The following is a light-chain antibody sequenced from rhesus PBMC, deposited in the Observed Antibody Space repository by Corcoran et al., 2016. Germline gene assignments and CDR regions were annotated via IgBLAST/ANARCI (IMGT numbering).Light chain of an antibody. V-gene: IGKV1-33*02. CDR1: QGSSSW. CDR2: AAS. CDR3: QQHNSYPYS. Sequence: DIQMTQSPSSLSASVGDRVTITCQASQGSSSWLAWYQQKPGKAPKLLIYAASMLQRWVPSRFSGCGSGTAFTFPISSLQPEYFATYSCQQHNSYPYSFGQGTKVEIK. J-gene: IGKJ2*01.